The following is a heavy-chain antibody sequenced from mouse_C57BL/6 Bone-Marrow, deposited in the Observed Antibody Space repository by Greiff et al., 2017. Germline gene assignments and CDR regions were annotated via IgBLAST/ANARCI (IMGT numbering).Heavy chain of an antibody. Sequence: MLVESEGGLVQPGSSMKLSCTASGFTFSDYYMAWVRQVPEKGLEWVANINYDGSSTYYLDSLKSRFIISRDNAKNILYLQMSSLKSEDTATYYCAREFTTVVATDYAMDYWGQGTSVTVSS. CDR1: GFTFSDYY. V-gene: IGHV5-16*01. D-gene: IGHD1-1*01. J-gene: IGHJ4*01. CDR2: INYDGSST. CDR3: AREFTTVVATDYAMDY.